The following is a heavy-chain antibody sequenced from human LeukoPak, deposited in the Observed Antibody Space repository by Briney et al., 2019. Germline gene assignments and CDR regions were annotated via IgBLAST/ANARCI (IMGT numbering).Heavy chain of an antibody. CDR1: GGSISSGGYY. D-gene: IGHD4-23*01. CDR3: ARELWDGGNFALIDY. J-gene: IGHJ4*02. CDR2: IYYSGST. Sequence: PSQTLSLTCTVSGGSISSGGYYWSWIRQPPGKGLEWIGYIYYSGSTYYNPSLKSRVTISVDTSKNQFSLKLSSVTAADTAVYYCARELWDGGNFALIDYWGQGTLVTVSS. V-gene: IGHV4-30-4*08.